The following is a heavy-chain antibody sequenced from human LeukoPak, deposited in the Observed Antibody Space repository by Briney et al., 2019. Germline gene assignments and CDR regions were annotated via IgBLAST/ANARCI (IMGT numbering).Heavy chain of an antibody. CDR2: IYYSGST. CDR3: ARPAAAGLQNYYYYMDV. D-gene: IGHD6-13*01. V-gene: IGHV4-39*01. CDR1: GGSISSSSYY. J-gene: IGHJ6*03. Sequence: SETLSLTCTVPGGSISSSSYYWCWIRQPPGKGLEWIGSIYYSGSTYYNPSLKSRVTISVETSKNQFSLKLSSVTAADTAVYYCARPAAAGLQNYYYYMDVWGKGTTVTVSS.